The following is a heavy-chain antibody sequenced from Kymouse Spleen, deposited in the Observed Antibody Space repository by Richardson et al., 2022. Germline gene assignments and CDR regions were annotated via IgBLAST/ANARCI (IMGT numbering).Heavy chain of an antibody. V-gene: IGHV3-33*01. Sequence: QVQLVESGGGVVQPGRSLRLSCAASGFTFSSYGMHWVRQAPGKGLEWVAVIWYDGSNKYYADSVKGRFTISRDNSKNTLYLQMNSLRAEDTAVYYCARKDYYDSSGYYLYYYYGMDVWGQGTTVTVSS. D-gene: IGHD3-22*01. CDR1: GFTFSSYG. CDR2: IWYDGSNK. J-gene: IGHJ6*02. CDR3: ARKDYYDSSGYYLYYYYGMDV.